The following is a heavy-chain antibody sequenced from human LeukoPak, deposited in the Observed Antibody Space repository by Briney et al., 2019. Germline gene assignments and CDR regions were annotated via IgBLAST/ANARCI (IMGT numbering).Heavy chain of an antibody. V-gene: IGHV3-30*19. J-gene: IGHJ4*02. CDR1: GFIFSSYG. D-gene: IGHD3-10*01. CDR2: ISYDGSNK. CDR3: AKGTKDYYGSGSFYLSRDHFISR. Sequence: PGGSLRLSCAAPGFIFSSYGMHGVRQAPGKGLEGVAVISYDGSNKCYADSVKGRFSISRDNSKHTLYLQMNSLRAEDTAVYYCAKGTKDYYGSGSFYLSRDHFISRWGQGTLVTVSS.